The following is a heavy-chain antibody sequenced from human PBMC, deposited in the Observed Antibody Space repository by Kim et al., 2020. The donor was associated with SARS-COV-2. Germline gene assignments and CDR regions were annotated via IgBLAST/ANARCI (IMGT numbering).Heavy chain of an antibody. CDR2: INHSGST. Sequence: SETLSLTCAVSGGSFSGYYWTWIRQPPGKGLEWLGEINHSGSTNYNPSLKSRVTISVDTSKNQFSLKLSSVTAADTAVYYCVRGNVLYYDFWSGYSFAGFDYWGQGTLVTVSS. CDR1: GGSFSGYY. V-gene: IGHV4-34*01. D-gene: IGHD3-3*01. J-gene: IGHJ4*02. CDR3: VRGNVLYYDFWSGYSFAGFDY.